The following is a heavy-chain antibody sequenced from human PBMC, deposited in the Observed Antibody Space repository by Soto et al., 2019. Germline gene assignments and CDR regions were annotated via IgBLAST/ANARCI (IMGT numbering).Heavy chain of an antibody. V-gene: IGHV3-30-3*01. CDR3: ARDLASMIVVDTYYFDY. D-gene: IGHD3-22*01. J-gene: IGHJ4*02. CDR1: GFTFSSYA. Sequence: PGGSLRLSCAASGFTFSSYAMHWVRQAPGKGLEWVAVISYDGSNKYYADSVKGRFTISRDNSKNTLYLQMNSLRAEDTAVYYCARDLASMIVVDTYYFDYWGQGTLVTVSS. CDR2: ISYDGSNK.